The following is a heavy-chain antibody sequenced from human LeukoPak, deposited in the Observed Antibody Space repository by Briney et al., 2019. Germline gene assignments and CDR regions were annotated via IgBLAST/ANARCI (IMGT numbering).Heavy chain of an antibody. CDR2: ISSSSSYI. D-gene: IGHD3-10*01. J-gene: IGHJ6*02. CDR1: GFTFSSYS. Sequence: PGGSLRLSCAASGFTFSSYSMNWVRQAPGKGLEWVSSISSSSSYIYYADSVKGRFTISRDNAENSLYLQMNSLRAEDTAVYYCARDVLLWFGESYGMDVWGQGTTVTVSS. V-gene: IGHV3-21*01. CDR3: ARDVLLWFGESYGMDV.